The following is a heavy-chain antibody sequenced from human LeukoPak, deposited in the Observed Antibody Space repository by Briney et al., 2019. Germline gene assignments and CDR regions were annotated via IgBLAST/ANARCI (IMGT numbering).Heavy chain of an antibody. V-gene: IGHV1-2*02. CDR3: ARASYYYDSSGYPGYYFDY. Sequence: ASVKVSCKASGYTFTDYYMHWVRQAPGQGLEWMGWINPNSGGTNYAQKFQGRVTMTRDTSISTAYKELSRLRSDDTAVYYGARASYYYDSSGYPGYYFDYWGQGTLVTVSS. D-gene: IGHD3-22*01. J-gene: IGHJ4*02. CDR2: INPNSGGT. CDR1: GYTFTDYY.